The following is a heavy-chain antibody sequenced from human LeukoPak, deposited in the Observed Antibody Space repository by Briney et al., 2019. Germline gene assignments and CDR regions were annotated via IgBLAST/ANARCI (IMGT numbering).Heavy chain of an antibody. CDR2: INPNSGGT. CDR1: GYTFTDYY. J-gene: IGHJ4*02. CDR3: AREVWRQYYYDSSGYPY. D-gene: IGHD3-22*01. Sequence: ASVKVSCKASGYTFTDYYMNWVRQAPGQGLEWMGWINPNSGGTNYAQKFQGRVTMTRDTSISTAYMELSRLRSDDTAVYYCAREVWRQYYYDSSGYPYWGQGTLVTVSS. V-gene: IGHV1-2*02.